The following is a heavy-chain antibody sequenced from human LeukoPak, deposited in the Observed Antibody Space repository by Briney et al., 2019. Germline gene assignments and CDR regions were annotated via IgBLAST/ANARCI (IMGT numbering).Heavy chain of an antibody. CDR3: ARDLITGPGWCFDL. CDR2: ISSSGYTT. V-gene: IGHV3-11*04. Sequence: GGSLRLSCAASGFTFSDYYMTWVRQAPGKGLEWVSYISSSGYTTYYVDSVKGRFTISRDNAKNSLYLQMNSLRADDTAVYYCARDLITGPGWCFDLWGRGTLVTVSS. D-gene: IGHD1-20*01. J-gene: IGHJ2*01. CDR1: GFTFSDYY.